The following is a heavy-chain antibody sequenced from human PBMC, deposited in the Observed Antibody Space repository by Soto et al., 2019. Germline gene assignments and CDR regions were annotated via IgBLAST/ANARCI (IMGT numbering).Heavy chain of an antibody. J-gene: IGHJ6*03. Sequence: PSETMCLTCAVAGGSISSSSLWSWVRQPPGKGLEWIGEIYHSGSTNYNPSLKSRVTISVDTSKNQFSLKLSSVTAADTAVYYCARDRRSGTPEGYYYYYMGVWGKGTTVTVSS. V-gene: IGHV4-4*02. CDR3: ARDRRSGTPEGYYYYYMGV. D-gene: IGHD3-3*01. CDR1: GGSISSSSL. CDR2: IYHSGST.